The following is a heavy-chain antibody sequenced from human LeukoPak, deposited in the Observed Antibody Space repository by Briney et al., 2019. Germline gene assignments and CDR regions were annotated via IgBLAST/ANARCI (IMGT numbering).Heavy chain of an antibody. J-gene: IGHJ3*02. D-gene: IGHD4-23*01. Sequence: ASVKVSCKASGYTFTGYYMHWVRQAPGQGLEWMGRINPNCGGTNHAQKFQGRVTMTRETSISPAYMELSRLRSDDTAVYYCARGSVVGYPDLLDIWGQGTMVTVSS. CDR1: GYTFTGYY. V-gene: IGHV1-2*06. CDR2: INPNCGGT. CDR3: ARGSVVGYPDLLDI.